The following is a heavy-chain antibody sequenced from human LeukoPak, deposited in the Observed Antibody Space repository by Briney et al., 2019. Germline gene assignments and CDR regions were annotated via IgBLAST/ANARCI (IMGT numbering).Heavy chain of an antibody. J-gene: IGHJ4*02. CDR3: AESNWGFGY. Sequence: GASVKVSCKASGYTFTNYAISWVRQAPGQGLEWMGGIIPIFGTANYAQKFQGRVTITADESTSTAYMELSSLRSEDTAVYYCAESNWGFGYWGQGTLVTVSS. CDR2: IIPIFGTA. CDR1: GYTFTNYA. D-gene: IGHD7-27*01. V-gene: IGHV1-69*13.